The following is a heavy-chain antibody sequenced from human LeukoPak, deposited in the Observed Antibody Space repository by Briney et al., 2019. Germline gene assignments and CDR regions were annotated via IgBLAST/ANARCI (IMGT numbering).Heavy chain of an antibody. Sequence: PGGSLRLSCAASGFTFSSYAMTWVRQAPGKGLEWASGISGGGGSTDYADSVKGRFTISRDNSKNTLYLQMNSLRAEDTAVYYCAKDRGQWPWNFDLWGRGTLVTVSS. CDR1: GFTFSSYA. J-gene: IGHJ2*01. D-gene: IGHD6-19*01. CDR2: ISGGGGST. CDR3: AKDRGQWPWNFDL. V-gene: IGHV3-23*01.